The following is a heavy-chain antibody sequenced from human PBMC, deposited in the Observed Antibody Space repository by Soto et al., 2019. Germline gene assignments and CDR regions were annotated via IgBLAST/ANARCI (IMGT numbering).Heavy chain of an antibody. CDR3: ARGYCSGGSCYSPRYNWFDP. CDR1: GDTSSTYS. CDR2: IIPILALT. D-gene: IGHD2-15*01. J-gene: IGHJ5*02. V-gene: IGHV1-69*02. Sequence: QVQLVQSGAEVKKTGSSVKVSCKASGDTSSTYSINWVRQAPGQGLEWVGRIIPILALTNYAQRLQGRVTITTDKSTSKVYMELSSLRSEDTAVYYCARGYCSGGSCYSPRYNWFDPWGQGTLVTVSS.